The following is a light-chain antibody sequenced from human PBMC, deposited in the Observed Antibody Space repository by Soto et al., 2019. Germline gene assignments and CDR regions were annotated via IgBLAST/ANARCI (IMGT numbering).Light chain of an antibody. CDR2: EVS. Sequence: QSALTQPPSASGSPGQSVTISCTGTSSDVGGYNYVSWYQQHPGKAPKLMIYEVSKRPSGVPDRFSGSKSGASASLAITGLLPEDEADFFCQSFDTNLNAVVFGGGTKLTVL. J-gene: IGLJ2*01. CDR1: SSDVGGYNY. V-gene: IGLV2-8*01. CDR3: QSFDTNLNAVV.